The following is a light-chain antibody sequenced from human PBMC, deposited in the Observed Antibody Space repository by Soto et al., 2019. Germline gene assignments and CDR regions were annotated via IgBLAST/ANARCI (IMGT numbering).Light chain of an antibody. J-gene: IGLJ2*01. Sequence: SYELTQPPSVSVAPGKTASITCGGNNIGSKSVHWYQQKPGQAPVLVIYYDSDRPSGIPERFSGSNSGNTATLTISRVEAGDEADYYCQVWDSSSDHLVVFGGGTKLTVL. CDR2: YDS. V-gene: IGLV3-21*04. CDR1: NIGSKS. CDR3: QVWDSSSDHLVV.